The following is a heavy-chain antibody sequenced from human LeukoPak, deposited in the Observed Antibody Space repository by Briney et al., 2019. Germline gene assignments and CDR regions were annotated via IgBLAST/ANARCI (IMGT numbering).Heavy chain of an antibody. CDR2: INHSGST. D-gene: IGHD6-19*01. V-gene: IGHV4-34*01. CDR3: ASSSGWYTYLFDY. Sequence: SETLSLTCAVYGGSFSGYYWSWIRQPPGKGLEWIGEINHSGSTNYNPSLKSRVTISVDTSKNQFSLKLSSVTAADTAVYYCASSSGWYTYLFDYWGQGTLVTVSS. J-gene: IGHJ4*02. CDR1: GGSFSGYY.